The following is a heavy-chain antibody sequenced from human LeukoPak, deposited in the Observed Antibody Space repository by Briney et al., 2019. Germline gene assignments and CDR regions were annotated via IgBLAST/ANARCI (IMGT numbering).Heavy chain of an antibody. CDR1: GYTFTGYY. V-gene: IGHV1-2*02. J-gene: IGHJ4*02. CDR3: AREDIVATMGATPFGY. CDR2: INPNSGGT. Sequence: ASVKVSCKASGYTFTGYYMHWVRQAPGQGLEWMGWINPNSGGTNYAQKFQGRVTITADESTSTAYMELSSLRSEDTAVYYCAREDIVATMGATPFGYWGQGTLVTVSS. D-gene: IGHD5-12*01.